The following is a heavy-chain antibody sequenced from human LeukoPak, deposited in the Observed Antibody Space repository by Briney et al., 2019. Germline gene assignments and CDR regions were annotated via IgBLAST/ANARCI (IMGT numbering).Heavy chain of an antibody. J-gene: IGHJ6*02. CDR2: ISYDGSNK. Sequence: PGGSLRLSCAASGFTFSSYAMHWVRQAPGKGLEWVAVISYDGSNKYYADSVKGRFTISRDNFKNTLYLQMNSLRAEDTAVYYCAREMCSSTSCYLYYYYGMDVWGQGTTVTVSS. D-gene: IGHD2-2*01. V-gene: IGHV3-30*04. CDR1: GFTFSSYA. CDR3: AREMCSSTSCYLYYYYGMDV.